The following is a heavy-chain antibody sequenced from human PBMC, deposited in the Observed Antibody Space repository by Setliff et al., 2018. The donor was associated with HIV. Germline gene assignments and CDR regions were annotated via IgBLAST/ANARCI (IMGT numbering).Heavy chain of an antibody. CDR2: IWYDGGNK. CDR3: AKDNRPGGYGGEHFQH. CDR1: GFTFGSYG. D-gene: IGHD5-18*01. J-gene: IGHJ1*01. V-gene: IGHV3-33*06. Sequence: LSLSCAASGFTFGSYGMHWVRQAPGKGLEWVAVIWYDGGNKYYADSVKGRFTISRDNSKNTLYLQMNSLRAEDTAVYYCAKDNRPGGYGGEHFQHWGQGTLVTVSS.